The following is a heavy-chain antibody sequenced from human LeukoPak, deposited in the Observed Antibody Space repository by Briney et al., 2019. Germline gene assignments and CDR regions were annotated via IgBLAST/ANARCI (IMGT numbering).Heavy chain of an antibody. D-gene: IGHD4-17*01. CDR1: GYTFTSYG. CDR2: IIPIFGTA. CDR3: ARDTVTEPDAFDI. Sequence: ASVKVSCKASGYTFTSYGISWVRQAPGQGLEWMGGIIPIFGTANYAQKFQGRVTITADESTSTAYMELSSLRSEDTAVYYCARDTVTEPDAFDIWGQGTMVTVSS. V-gene: IGHV1-69*13. J-gene: IGHJ3*02.